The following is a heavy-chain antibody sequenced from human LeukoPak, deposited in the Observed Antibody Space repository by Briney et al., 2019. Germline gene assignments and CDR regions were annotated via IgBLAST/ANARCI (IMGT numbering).Heavy chain of an antibody. Sequence: SETLSLTCTVSGYSISSGYYWGWIRQPPGKGLEWIGSIYHSGSTYYNPPLKSRATISVDTSKNQFSLKLSSVTAADTAVYYCASYCSSTSCFASDAFDIWGQGTMVTVSS. CDR3: ASYCSSTSCFASDAFDI. CDR2: IYHSGST. CDR1: GYSISSGYY. J-gene: IGHJ3*02. D-gene: IGHD2-2*01. V-gene: IGHV4-38-2*02.